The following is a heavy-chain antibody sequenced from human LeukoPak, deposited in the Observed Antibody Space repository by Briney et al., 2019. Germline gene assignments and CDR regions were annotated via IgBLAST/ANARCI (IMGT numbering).Heavy chain of an antibody. Sequence: ASVKVSCKASGYTFSSYGISLVRQAPGQGLEWMGWISAYNGNTNYAQMVQGRVTMTTDTSTSTAYMEVRSLRSDDTAMYYCARLGLGIVGVPAAADAFDIWGQGTIVTVSS. D-gene: IGHD2-2*01. V-gene: IGHV1-18*01. CDR1: GYTFSSYG. J-gene: IGHJ3*02. CDR2: ISAYNGNT. CDR3: ARLGLGIVGVPAAADAFDI.